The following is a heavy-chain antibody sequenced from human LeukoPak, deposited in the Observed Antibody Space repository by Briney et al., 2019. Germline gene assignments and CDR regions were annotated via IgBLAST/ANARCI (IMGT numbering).Heavy chain of an antibody. CDR2: IYTSGST. D-gene: IGHD3-22*01. V-gene: IGHV4-61*02. J-gene: IGHJ4*02. CDR3: ARDLLEYSSRGVIREYFDY. Sequence: PSQTLSLTCTVSGGSISSGSYYWSWIRQPAGKGLEWIGRIYTSGSTNYNPSLKSRVTISVDTSKNQFSLKLSSATAADTAVYYCARDLLEYSSRGVIREYFDYWGQGTLVTVSS. CDR1: GGSISSGSYY.